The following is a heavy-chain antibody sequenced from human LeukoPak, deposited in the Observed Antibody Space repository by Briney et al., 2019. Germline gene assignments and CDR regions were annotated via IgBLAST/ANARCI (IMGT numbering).Heavy chain of an antibody. D-gene: IGHD6-13*01. V-gene: IGHV3-9*01. CDR3: AQDKGDGSSSYYYYYGMDV. J-gene: IGHJ6*02. Sequence: GGSLRLSCAASGFTFDDYAMHWVRQAPGKGLEWVSGISWNSGSIGYADSVKGRFTISRDNAKNSLYLQMNSLRAEDTALYYCAQDKGDGSSSYYYYYGMDVWGQGTTVTVSS. CDR1: GFTFDDYA. CDR2: ISWNSGSI.